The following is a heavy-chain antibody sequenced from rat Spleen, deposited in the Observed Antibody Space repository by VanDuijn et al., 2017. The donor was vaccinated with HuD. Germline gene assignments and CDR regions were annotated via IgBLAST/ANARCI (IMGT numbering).Heavy chain of an antibody. Sequence: EVKLVESGGGLVQPGRSLKLSCAASGFTFDDYGMAWVRQAPKNGLEWVASISWGGSSTYYPDNVKGRFTISRDNAKNALYLQMNSLRSEDTATYYCTIDPYEGTPGFWGPGTMVTVSS. V-gene: IGHV5-7*01. CDR3: TIDPYEGTPGF. CDR1: GFTFDDYG. D-gene: IGHD1-12*02. J-gene: IGHJ1*01. CDR2: ISWGGSST.